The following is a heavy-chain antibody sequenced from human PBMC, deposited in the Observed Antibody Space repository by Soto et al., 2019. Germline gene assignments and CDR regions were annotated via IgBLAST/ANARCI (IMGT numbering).Heavy chain of an antibody. D-gene: IGHD4-17*01. J-gene: IGHJ6*03. CDR3: ARVRRDDYGDYYYYYYLDV. Sequence: PSQTLSLTCAISGDSVSSNSAAWNWIRQSPSRGLEWLGRTYYRSKWYNDYAVSVRSRITINPDTSKNQFSLQLNSVTPEDTAVYYCARVRRDDYGDYYYYYYLDVWGKGTTVTVSS. V-gene: IGHV6-1*01. CDR1: GDSVSSNSAA. CDR2: TYYRSKWYN.